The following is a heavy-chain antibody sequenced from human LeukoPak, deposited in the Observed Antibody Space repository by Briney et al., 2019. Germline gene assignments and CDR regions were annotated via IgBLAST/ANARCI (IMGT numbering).Heavy chain of an antibody. Sequence: PSVKVSCKASGYTFTGYYMHWVRQAPGQGREWMGWINPNSGGTNYTQKFQGRVTMTRDTSISTAYMELSRLRSDDTAVYYCARVSGYCSGGSCYDYWGQGTLVTVSS. J-gene: IGHJ4*02. V-gene: IGHV1-2*02. CDR1: GYTFTGYY. CDR2: INPNSGGT. CDR3: ARVSGYCSGGSCYDY. D-gene: IGHD2-15*01.